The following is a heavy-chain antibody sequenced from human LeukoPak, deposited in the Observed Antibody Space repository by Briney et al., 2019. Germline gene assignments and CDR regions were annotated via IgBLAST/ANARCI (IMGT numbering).Heavy chain of an antibody. J-gene: IGHJ4*02. CDR2: IRSKANSYAT. V-gene: IGHV3-73*01. Sequence: PGGSLRLSCAASGFTFSGSAMHWVRQASGKGLEWVGRIRSKANSYATAYAASVKGRFTISRDDSKNTAYLQMNSLKTEDTAVYYCTSSEEYCSSTSCYTRWGQGTLVTVSS. CDR1: GFTFSGSA. CDR3: TSSEEYCSSTSCYTR. D-gene: IGHD2-2*02.